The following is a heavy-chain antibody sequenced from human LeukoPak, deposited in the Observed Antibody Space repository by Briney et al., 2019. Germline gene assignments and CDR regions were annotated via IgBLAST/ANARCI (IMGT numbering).Heavy chain of an antibody. Sequence: PGGSLRLSCAASGFTFSSYAMSWVRQAPGKGLEWVSAISGSGGSTYYADSVKGRFTISRDNSKNTLYLQMNSLRAEDTAVYFCARDFRNNGGNLDYWGQGTLVTVSS. CDR2: ISGSGGST. J-gene: IGHJ4*02. V-gene: IGHV3-23*01. CDR3: ARDFRNNGGNLDY. D-gene: IGHD4-23*01. CDR1: GFTFSSYA.